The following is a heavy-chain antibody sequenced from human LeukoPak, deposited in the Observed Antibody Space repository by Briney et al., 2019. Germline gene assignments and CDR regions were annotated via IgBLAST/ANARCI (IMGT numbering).Heavy chain of an antibody. CDR2: ISSRSYM. CDR1: GFTFSSYS. J-gene: IGHJ4*02. Sequence: GGSLRLSCAASGFTFSSYSMNWVRQAPGKGLEWVSSISSRSYMYYADSAKGRFTISRDNAKNSLYLQTNRLRAEDTAVYYCAKDGFGSTPFGWGQGTLVTVSS. V-gene: IGHV3-21*01. D-gene: IGHD3-10*01. CDR3: AKDGFGSTPFG.